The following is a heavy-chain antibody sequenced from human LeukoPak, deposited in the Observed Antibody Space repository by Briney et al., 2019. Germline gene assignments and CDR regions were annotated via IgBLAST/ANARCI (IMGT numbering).Heavy chain of an antibody. J-gene: IGHJ4*02. D-gene: IGHD6-13*01. Sequence: PGRSLRLSCAASGFTFDDYAMHWVRQAPGKGLEWVSGISWNSGSIGYADSVKGRFTISRDNAKNSLYLQMNSLRAEDTAVYYCARDRNIAAAGVSFDYWGQGTLVTVSS. CDR2: ISWNSGSI. CDR1: GFTFDDYA. V-gene: IGHV3-9*01. CDR3: ARDRNIAAAGVSFDY.